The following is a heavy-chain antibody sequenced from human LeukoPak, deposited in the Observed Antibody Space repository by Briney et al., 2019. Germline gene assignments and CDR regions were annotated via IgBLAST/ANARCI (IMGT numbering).Heavy chain of an antibody. D-gene: IGHD2-15*01. J-gene: IGHJ4*02. V-gene: IGHV3-48*04. CDR3: ARDPRLQGYCSGGSCYSLDY. CDR1: GFTFSSYS. CDR2: ISSSSSTI. Sequence: GGSLRLSCAASGFTFSSYSMNWVRQAPWKGLEWVSHISSSSSTIYYADSVKGRFTISRDNAKNSLYLQMNSLRAEDTAVYYCARDPRLQGYCSGGSCYSLDYWGQGTLVTVSS.